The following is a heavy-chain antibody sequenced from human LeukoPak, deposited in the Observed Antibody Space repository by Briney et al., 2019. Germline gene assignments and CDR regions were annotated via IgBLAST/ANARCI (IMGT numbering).Heavy chain of an antibody. Sequence: ASVKVSCKASGYTFTSYGISWVRQAPGQGLEWMGWISAYNGNTNYAQKLQGRVTMTTDTSTSTAYMELRSLRSEDTAVYYCARARYSSGWYLFDYWGQGTLVTVSS. CDR2: ISAYNGNT. V-gene: IGHV1-18*01. CDR1: GYTFTSYG. CDR3: ARARYSSGWYLFDY. D-gene: IGHD6-19*01. J-gene: IGHJ4*02.